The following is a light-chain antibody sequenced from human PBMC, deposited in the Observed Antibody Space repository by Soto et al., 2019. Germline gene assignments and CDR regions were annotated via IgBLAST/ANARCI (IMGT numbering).Light chain of an antibody. Sequence: DLQMTQSPSSLSASVGDRVTITCQASQDISNYLNWYQQKPGKAPNLLIYGATNLETVVPSRFIESRYGTDFTSTISSLQPEYIATYYWQQYNNPFTFGPGTKVDIK. CDR3: QQYNNPFT. CDR1: QDISNY. CDR2: GAT. V-gene: IGKV1-33*01. J-gene: IGKJ3*01.